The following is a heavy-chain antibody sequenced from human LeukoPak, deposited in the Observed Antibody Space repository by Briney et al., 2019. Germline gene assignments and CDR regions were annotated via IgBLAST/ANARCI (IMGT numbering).Heavy chain of an antibody. CDR2: INPNRGST. V-gene: IGHV1-46*01. D-gene: IGHD3-22*01. J-gene: IGHJ4*02. Sequence: APVKVSCKASGYTFTSYYMYWVRQAPGQGLEWMGIINPNRGSTSYAQKFQGRVTMTRDMSTSTVYMELSSLRSEDTAVYYCATGGHVRVYDSSAYYGHYWGQGPLVTVSS. CDR1: GYTFTSYY. CDR3: ATGGHVRVYDSSAYYGHY.